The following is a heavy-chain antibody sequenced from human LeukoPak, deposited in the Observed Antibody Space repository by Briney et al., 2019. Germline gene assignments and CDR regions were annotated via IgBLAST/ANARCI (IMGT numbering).Heavy chain of an antibody. J-gene: IGHJ4*02. V-gene: IGHV4-34*01. CDR3: ARGFQYFSSGWSH. CDR2: INHSGST. Sequence: PSETLSLTCSVYGGSFSGYYWSWIRQPPGKGLEWIGEINHSGSTNYNPSLKSRVTISVDTSKNQFSLKLSSVTAADTAVYYCARGFQYFSSGWSHWGQGTLVTVSS. D-gene: IGHD6-19*01. CDR1: GGSFSGYY.